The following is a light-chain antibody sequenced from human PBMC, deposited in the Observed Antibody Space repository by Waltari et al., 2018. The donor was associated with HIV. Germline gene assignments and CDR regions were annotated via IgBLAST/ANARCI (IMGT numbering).Light chain of an antibody. J-gene: IGLJ2*01. CDR2: DVT. CDR3: CSYPGSYPVV. V-gene: IGLV2-11*01. Sequence: QSALTQPRSVSGSHGQSVTISCNGTSSDVGGYKYVSWYQQHPGKPPTLMIYDVTKRPSRVPDRFSGSKSDNTASLTISGLQAEDEAEYYCCSYPGSYPVVFGGGTKLTVL. CDR1: SSDVGGYKY.